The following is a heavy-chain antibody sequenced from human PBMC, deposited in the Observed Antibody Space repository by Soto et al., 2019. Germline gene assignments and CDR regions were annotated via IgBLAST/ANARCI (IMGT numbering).Heavy chain of an antibody. CDR2: ISGSGGST. CDR1: GFTFSSYA. CDR3: AKDEGITMIVVAAGGFVL. Sequence: GGSLRLSCAASGFTFSSYAMSWVRQAPGKGLEWVSAISGSGGSTYYADSVKGRFTFSRDNSKNTLYLQMNSLRAEDTAVYYCAKDEGITMIVVAAGGFVLWGQGTMVTVSS. J-gene: IGHJ3*01. V-gene: IGHV3-23*01. D-gene: IGHD3-22*01.